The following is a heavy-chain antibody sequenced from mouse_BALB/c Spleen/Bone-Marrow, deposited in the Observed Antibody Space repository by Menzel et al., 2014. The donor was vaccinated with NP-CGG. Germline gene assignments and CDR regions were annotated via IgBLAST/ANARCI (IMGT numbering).Heavy chain of an antibody. V-gene: IGHV5-12-1*01. CDR1: GFAFSSYD. J-gene: IGHJ2*01. CDR3: ARHRYYFDY. CDR2: ISSGGGST. Sequence: EVQLVESGGGLVKPGGSLKLSCAASGFAFSSYDMSWVRQTPEKRLEWVAYISSGGGSTYYPDNVKGRFTISRDNAKNTLFLQMSSLKSEDTAMYYCARHRYYFDYWGQGTTLTVSS.